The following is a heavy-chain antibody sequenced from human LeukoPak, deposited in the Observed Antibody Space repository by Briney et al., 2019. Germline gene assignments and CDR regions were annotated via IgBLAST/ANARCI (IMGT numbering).Heavy chain of an antibody. Sequence: PGGSLRLSCAASGFTFSSYAMSWVRQAPGKGLEWVSAISGSGGSTYYADSVKGRFTISRGNSKNTLYLQMNSLRAEDTAVYYCAKDPSSSWYQGWFDPWGQGTLVTVSS. D-gene: IGHD6-13*01. CDR1: GFTFSSYA. CDR2: ISGSGGST. V-gene: IGHV3-23*01. CDR3: AKDPSSSWYQGWFDP. J-gene: IGHJ5*02.